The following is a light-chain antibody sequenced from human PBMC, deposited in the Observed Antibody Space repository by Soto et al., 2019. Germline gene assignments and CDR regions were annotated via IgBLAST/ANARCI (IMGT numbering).Light chain of an antibody. Sequence: EIVLTQSPATLSLSPGDRATLSCRASQRIGTYLAWYQQKAGQAPSLLIYDTSNRATGIPTRFSGSRSGTDFTLTISLLEPEDFAVYFCQHRSNSPPTWTFGQGTKVDIK. J-gene: IGKJ1*01. CDR3: QHRSNSPPTWT. V-gene: IGKV3-11*01. CDR1: QRIGTY. CDR2: DTS.